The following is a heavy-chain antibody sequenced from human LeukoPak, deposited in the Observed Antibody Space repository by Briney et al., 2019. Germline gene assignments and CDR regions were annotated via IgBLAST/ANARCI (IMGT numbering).Heavy chain of an antibody. V-gene: IGHV3-15*01. Sequence: GGSLRLSCAASGFTISNAWMTWVRQAPGQGLEWVGRIKSKTDGGTTDYAAPVKGRFTISRDDSKNTLYLQMNRLKTEDTAVYYCTTDRGIGYYDSPGAFDYWGQGTLVTVSS. CDR3: TTDRGIGYYDSPGAFDY. CDR2: IKSKTDGGTT. D-gene: IGHD3-22*01. J-gene: IGHJ4*02. CDR1: GFTISNAW.